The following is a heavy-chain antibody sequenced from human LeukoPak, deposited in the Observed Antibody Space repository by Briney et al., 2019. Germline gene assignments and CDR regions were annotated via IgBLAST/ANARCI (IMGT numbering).Heavy chain of an antibody. Sequence: GGSLRLSCAASGFTFSSYGMHWVRQAPGTGLEWVAVIWSDGSDKYYADSVKGRFTISRDNSKETLDLQMNSLRAEDTALYYCFRRGKKTYDFDSWGQGPLVSVSP. V-gene: IGHV3-33*01. CDR3: FRRGKKTYDFDS. J-gene: IGHJ4*02. CDR2: IWSDGSDK. CDR1: GFTFSSYG. D-gene: IGHD3-16*01.